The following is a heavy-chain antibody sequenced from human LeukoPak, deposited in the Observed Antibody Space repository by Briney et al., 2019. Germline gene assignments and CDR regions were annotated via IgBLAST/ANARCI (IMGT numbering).Heavy chain of an antibody. D-gene: IGHD4-17*01. J-gene: IGHJ4*02. CDR1: GHTFSSYG. Sequence: ASVKVSCKASGHTFSSYGIAWVRQAPGQGLEWMGWISGSNGQTHYAQKFQDRVILTIDTSTDIGFMELRSLISDDTAVYFCASRNYYGDYIYWGQGTLVTVSS. CDR2: ISGSNGQT. V-gene: IGHV1-18*01. CDR3: ASRNYYGDYIY.